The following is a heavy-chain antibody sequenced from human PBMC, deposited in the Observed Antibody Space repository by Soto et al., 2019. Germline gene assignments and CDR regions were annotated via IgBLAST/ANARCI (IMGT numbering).Heavy chain of an antibody. CDR3: ARDKLTGLFDY. D-gene: IGHD2-8*02. J-gene: IGHJ4*02. CDR2: INHSGST. V-gene: IGHV4-34*01. Sequence: QVQLQQWGAGLLKPSETLSLTCAVYGGSFSGYYWTWIRQPPGTGLEWIGEINHSGSTNYNPSLKSRVTISVDTSKNQFSLKLTSVTAAAPAVYYCARDKLTGLFDYWGQGTLVTVSS. CDR1: GGSFSGYY.